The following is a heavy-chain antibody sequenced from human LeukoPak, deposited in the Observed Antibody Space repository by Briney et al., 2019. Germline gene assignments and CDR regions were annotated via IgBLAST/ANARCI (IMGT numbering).Heavy chain of an antibody. V-gene: IGHV1-69*13. CDR2: IIPIFGTA. J-gene: IGHJ4*02. Sequence: SVKVSCKASGYTFTGYYMHWVRQAPGQGLEWMGGIIPIFGTANYAQKFQGRVTITADESTSTAYMELSSLRSEDTAVYYCARVPYSSSWCFDYWGQGTLVTVSS. CDR1: GYTFTGYY. D-gene: IGHD6-13*01. CDR3: ARVPYSSSWCFDY.